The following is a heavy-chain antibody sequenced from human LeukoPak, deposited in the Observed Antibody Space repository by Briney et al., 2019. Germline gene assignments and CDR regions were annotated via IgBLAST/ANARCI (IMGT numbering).Heavy chain of an antibody. D-gene: IGHD2-2*01. Sequence: PGGSLRLSCAASGFTFSSYWMHWVRQAPGKGLVWVAGINSGGNTATYAASVKGRFTISRDNAMNTLYLQMSSLTAEDTALYYCARVIVPVAAFDYWGQGTLVTVSS. CDR3: ARVIVPVAAFDY. V-gene: IGHV3-74*01. CDR1: GFTFSSYW. J-gene: IGHJ4*02. CDR2: INSGGNTA.